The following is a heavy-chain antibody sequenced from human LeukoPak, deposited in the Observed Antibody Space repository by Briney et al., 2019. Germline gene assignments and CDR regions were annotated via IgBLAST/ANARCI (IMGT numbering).Heavy chain of an antibody. J-gene: IGHJ4*02. CDR1: GASISGTAYY. CDR3: AKSGGYGLIDY. Sequence: SETLSLTCTVSGASISGTAYYWGWVRQPPRKGLEWIGNIYYSGSTYYNVSLQSRVTISIDTSKNQFSLRLSSVTAADTAMYFCAKSGGYGLIDYWGQGTLVTVSS. D-gene: IGHD1-26*01. CDR2: IYYSGST. V-gene: IGHV4-39*01.